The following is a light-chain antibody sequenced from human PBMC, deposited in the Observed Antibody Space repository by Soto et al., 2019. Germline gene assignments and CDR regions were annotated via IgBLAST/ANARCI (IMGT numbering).Light chain of an antibody. Sequence: EVVMTQSPATLSVSPGERATLSCRASQSVSSSYLAWYQQKPGQAPRLLIYGASSRATGIPDRFSGSGSGTDFTLTISRLEPEDFAVYYCQQYNNWPFTFGPGTKVDIK. CDR2: GAS. CDR1: QSVSSSY. V-gene: IGKV3D-20*02. CDR3: QQYNNWPFT. J-gene: IGKJ3*01.